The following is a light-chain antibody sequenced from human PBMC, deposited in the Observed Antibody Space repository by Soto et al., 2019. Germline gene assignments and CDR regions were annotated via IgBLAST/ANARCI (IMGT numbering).Light chain of an antibody. CDR3: QQYDNLWWT. CDR1: QYISNY. CDR2: DAS. Sequence: DIQMTQSPSSLSASVGDRVTITCQASQYISNYLNWYQQKPGKAPKLLIYDASNLETGVPSRFSGSESGTDFTFTISSLQPEDIATYYCQQYDNLWWTFGQGTKVEIK. V-gene: IGKV1-33*01. J-gene: IGKJ1*01.